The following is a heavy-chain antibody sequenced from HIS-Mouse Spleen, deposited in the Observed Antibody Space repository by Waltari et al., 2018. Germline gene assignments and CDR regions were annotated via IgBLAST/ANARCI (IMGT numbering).Heavy chain of an antibody. CDR1: GYSISSGYY. J-gene: IGHJ4*02. CDR3: ASLKREFGVVWLDY. D-gene: IGHD3-3*01. Sequence: QVQLQESGPGLVKPSETLSLTCTVSGYSISSGYYWGWIRQPPGKGLEWIGSIYHSGSTYYNPSLKSRVTISVDTSKNQFSLKLSSVTAADTAVYYCASLKREFGVVWLDYWGQGTLVTVSS. CDR2: IYHSGST. V-gene: IGHV4-38-2*02.